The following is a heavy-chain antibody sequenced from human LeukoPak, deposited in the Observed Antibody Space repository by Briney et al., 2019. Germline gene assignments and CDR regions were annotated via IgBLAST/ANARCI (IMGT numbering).Heavy chain of an antibody. V-gene: IGHV3-23*01. CDR2: ITDNGGKT. CDR3: AKGARVAAVYFGWFDP. J-gene: IGHJ5*02. Sequence: RGSLRLSCAASGFTFSSYAMNWVRQAPGKGLEWVSAITDNGGKTFDADSVKGRFTISRDNSKNTLYLQMNSLRAEDSAVYYCAKGARVAAVYFGWFDPWGQGTLVTVSS. CDR1: GFTFSSYA. D-gene: IGHD2-15*01.